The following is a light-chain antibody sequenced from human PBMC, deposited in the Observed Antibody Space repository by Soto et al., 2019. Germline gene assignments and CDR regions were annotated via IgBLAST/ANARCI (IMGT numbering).Light chain of an antibody. Sequence: QSALTQPASVSGSPGQSITISCTGTSSDVGSYKPVSWYQQRPGKAPKLMIYEGSKRPSGLSNRFSGSKSGNTASLTISGLQAEDEADYYCCSYAGSGTWVFGGGTKLTVL. CDR2: EGS. V-gene: IGLV2-23*01. J-gene: IGLJ3*02. CDR1: SSDVGSYKP. CDR3: CSYAGSGTWV.